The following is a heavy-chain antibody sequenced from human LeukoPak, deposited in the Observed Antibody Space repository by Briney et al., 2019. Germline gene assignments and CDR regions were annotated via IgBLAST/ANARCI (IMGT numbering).Heavy chain of an antibody. Sequence: GGPLRLSCAASGFTFSSYGMHWVRQAPGKGLEWVALIWYDGSNKFYADSVKGRFTISRDNSKNTLYLQLNSLRAEDTAIYYCARRQEDAFDIWGQGTMVTVSS. CDR1: GFTFSSYG. CDR2: IWYDGSNK. CDR3: ARRQEDAFDI. V-gene: IGHV3-33*01. J-gene: IGHJ3*02.